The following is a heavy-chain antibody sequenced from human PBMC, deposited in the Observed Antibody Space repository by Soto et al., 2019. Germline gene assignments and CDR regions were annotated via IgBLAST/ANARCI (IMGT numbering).Heavy chain of an antibody. J-gene: IGHJ6*02. D-gene: IGHD4-4*01. CDR1: GFTFTNYD. CDR2: ILHDGSAE. Sequence: GGSLRLSCAASGFTFTNYDMHWVRQAPGKGLEWMALILHDGSAEYYADSVKGRFTISRDNSKNTLYLQMISLRAEDTAVYYCARSRDGYSFYFYYGMDGWGQGTTVTVS. CDR3: ARSRDGYSFYFYYGMDG. V-gene: IGHV3-30*03.